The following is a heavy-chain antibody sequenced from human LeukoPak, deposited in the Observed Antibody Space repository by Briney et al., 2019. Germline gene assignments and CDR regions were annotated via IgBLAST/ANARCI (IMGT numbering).Heavy chain of an antibody. V-gene: IGHV3-30-3*01. D-gene: IGHD4-11*01. Sequence: GGSLRLSCAASGFTFSSYAMHWVRQAPGKGLEWVAVISYDRSNKYYADSVKGRFTISRDNSKNTLYLQMNSLRAEDTAVYYCARGGYSNYGYDYWGQGTLVTVSS. J-gene: IGHJ4*02. CDR3: ARGGYSNYGYDY. CDR2: ISYDRSNK. CDR1: GFTFSSYA.